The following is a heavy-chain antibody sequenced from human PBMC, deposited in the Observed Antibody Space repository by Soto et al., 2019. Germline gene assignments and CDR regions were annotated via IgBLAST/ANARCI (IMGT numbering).Heavy chain of an antibody. Sequence: GGSLRLSCAVSGFTVSSNYMTWVRQAPGKGLEWVSVLYSGGSAYYADSVRGRFPISRDNSKNTLYLQMDRLRAEDTAIYYCTSGVVPITHWGQGTLVTVS. CDR1: GFTVSSNY. D-gene: IGHD3-16*01. V-gene: IGHV3-53*01. J-gene: IGHJ4*02. CDR3: TSGVVPITH. CDR2: LYSGGSA.